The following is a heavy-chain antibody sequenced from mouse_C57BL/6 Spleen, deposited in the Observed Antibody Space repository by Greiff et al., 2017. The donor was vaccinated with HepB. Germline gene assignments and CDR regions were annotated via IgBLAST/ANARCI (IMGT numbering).Heavy chain of an antibody. CDR3: ARDGLTGWVDY. D-gene: IGHD4-1*01. CDR2: IYPGDGDT. V-gene: IGHV1-82*01. CDR1: GYAFSSSW. J-gene: IGHJ4*01. Sequence: QVQLQQSGPELVKPGASVKISCKASGYAFSSSWMNWVKQRPGKGLEWIGRIYPGDGDTNYNGKFKGKATLTADKSSSTAYMQLSSLTSEDSAVYCCARDGLTGWVDYWGQGTSVTVSS.